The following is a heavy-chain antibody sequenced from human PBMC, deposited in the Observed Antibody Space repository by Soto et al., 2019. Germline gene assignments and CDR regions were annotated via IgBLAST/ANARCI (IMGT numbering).Heavy chain of an antibody. CDR2: INPNSGDT. D-gene: IGHD2-2*01. CDR3: ARPFCGSNSCHNWFDS. J-gene: IGHJ5*01. CDR1: GYIFTGHY. Sequence: ASVKVSCKASGYIFTGHYINWVRQAPGQGLEYMGWINPNSGDTNYAQKFQGRATITTDTSITTAYMELSRLRSDDTAVYYCARPFCGSNSCHNWFDSWGQGTQVTVSS. V-gene: IGHV1-2*02.